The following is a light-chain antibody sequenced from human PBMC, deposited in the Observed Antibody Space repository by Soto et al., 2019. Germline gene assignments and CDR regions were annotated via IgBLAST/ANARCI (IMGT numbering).Light chain of an antibody. J-gene: IGKJ4*01. Sequence: EIVMTQSPVTLSVSPGERGTLTCRASQSVSSNLAWYQQKPGQAPRLLISGASTWATGIPARFSGSGSGTDFTLTISSLQSKDFAVYYCQQYDNWPLTFGGGTKVEIK. V-gene: IGKV3-15*01. CDR2: GAS. CDR3: QQYDNWPLT. CDR1: QSVSSN.